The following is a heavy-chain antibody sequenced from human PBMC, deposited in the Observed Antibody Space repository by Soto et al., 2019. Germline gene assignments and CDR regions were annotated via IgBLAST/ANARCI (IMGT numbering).Heavy chain of an antibody. CDR1: GFTFSSYA. V-gene: IGHV3-30-3*01. CDR2: ISYDGSNK. D-gene: IGHD6-13*01. Sequence: GGSLRLSCAASGFTFSSYAMHWVRQAPGKGLEWVAVISYDGSNKYYADSVKGRFTISRDNSKNTLYLQMNSLRAEDTAVYYCARDHEFMDSSSWYSPITYYYYGMDVWGQGTTVTVSS. CDR3: ARDHEFMDSSSWYSPITYYYYGMDV. J-gene: IGHJ6*02.